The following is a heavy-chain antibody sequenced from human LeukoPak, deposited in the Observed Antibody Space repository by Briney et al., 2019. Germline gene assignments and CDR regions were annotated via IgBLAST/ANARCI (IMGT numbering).Heavy chain of an antibody. J-gene: IGHJ3*02. D-gene: IGHD6-19*01. Sequence: PGGSLRLSCAASGFTFSDYFMSWIRQAPGKGLEWVSYISSSGITTQYADSVKGRFTISRDNAKNSLYLQMNSLRAEDTAVYYCARVPPQWLPNRDAFDIWGQGTMVTVSS. CDR3: ARVPPQWLPNRDAFDI. CDR2: ISSSGITT. V-gene: IGHV3-11*04. CDR1: GFTFSDYF.